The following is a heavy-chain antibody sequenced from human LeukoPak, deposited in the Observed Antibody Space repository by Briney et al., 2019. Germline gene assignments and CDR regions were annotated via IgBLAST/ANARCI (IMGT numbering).Heavy chain of an antibody. CDR1: GGSFSAYY. CDR3: ARGRGARSSRWYNWFDP. Sequence: SETLSLTCAVYGGSFSAYYWSWIRQPPGKGLEWIRGINHSGSTNYNPSLKSRVTISIDTSKNQFSLEMSSVTAADTAVYYCARGRGARSSRWYNWFDPWGQGTLVTVSS. CDR2: INHSGST. J-gene: IGHJ5*02. D-gene: IGHD6-13*01. V-gene: IGHV4-34*01.